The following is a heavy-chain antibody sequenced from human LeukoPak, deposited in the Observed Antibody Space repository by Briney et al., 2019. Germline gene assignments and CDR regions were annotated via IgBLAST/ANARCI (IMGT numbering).Heavy chain of an antibody. J-gene: IGHJ5*02. CDR2: IYTSGST. CDR3: ARDFPNPSISSLSSSWYFSFNWFDP. Sequence: PSETLSLTCTVSGGSISSYYWSWIRQPAGKGLEWIGRIYTSGSTNYNPSLKSRVTMSVDTSKNQFSLKLGSVTAADTAVYYCARDFPNPSISSLSSSWYFSFNWFDPWGQGTLVTVSS. CDR1: GGSISSYY. D-gene: IGHD6-13*01. V-gene: IGHV4-4*07.